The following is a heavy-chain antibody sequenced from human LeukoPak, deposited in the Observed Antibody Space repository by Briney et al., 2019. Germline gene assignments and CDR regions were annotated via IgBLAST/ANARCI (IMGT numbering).Heavy chain of an antibody. V-gene: IGHV4-59*11. J-gene: IGHJ6*02. CDR2: IYYTGRA. CDR1: GGSISCHY. Sequence: SETLSLTCTVSGGSISCHYWTWIRQPPGKGLEWIGQIYYTGRADYNPSLKSRITISVDTSKNQISLRLSSATAADTAIYYCARFGVDYDMDVWGQGTTVTVSS. D-gene: IGHD3-16*01. CDR3: ARFGVDYDMDV.